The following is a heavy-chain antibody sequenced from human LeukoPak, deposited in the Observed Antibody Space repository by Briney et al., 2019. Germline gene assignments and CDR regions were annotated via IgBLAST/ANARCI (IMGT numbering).Heavy chain of an antibody. V-gene: IGHV3-30*02. Sequence: GGSLRLSCAASGFTFSSYGMHWVRQAPGKGLEWVAFIRYDGSNKYYADSVKGRFTISRDNSKNTLYLQMNSLRAEDTAVYYCAKDQFKFGDYHPSDYWGQGTLVTVSS. CDR2: IRYDGSNK. J-gene: IGHJ4*02. CDR1: GFTFSSYG. D-gene: IGHD4-17*01. CDR3: AKDQFKFGDYHPSDY.